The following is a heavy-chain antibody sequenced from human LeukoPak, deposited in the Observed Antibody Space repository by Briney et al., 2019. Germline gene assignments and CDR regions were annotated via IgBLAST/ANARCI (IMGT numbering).Heavy chain of an antibody. CDR3: ARDLMYYYDSSGYSPWYFDY. V-gene: IGHV3-23*01. D-gene: IGHD3-22*01. CDR1: GFTFSSYA. CDR2: ISASGGTT. Sequence: GGSLRLSCAASGFTFSSYALSWVRQAPGKGLEWVSVISASGGTTYYADSVKGRFTISRDTSKDTVYLQMHSLRAEDTAVYYCARDLMYYYDSSGYSPWYFDYWGQGTLVTVSS. J-gene: IGHJ4*02.